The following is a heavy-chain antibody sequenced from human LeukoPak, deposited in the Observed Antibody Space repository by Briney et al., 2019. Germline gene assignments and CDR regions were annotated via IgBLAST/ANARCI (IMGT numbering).Heavy chain of an antibody. D-gene: IGHD1-26*01. CDR1: GFMFSSYG. Sequence: RPGGSLRLSCAASGFMFSSYGLHWVRQAPGKGLEWVAFIRYDGSNKYYADSVKGRFTISRDNSKKTLYLQMNSLRAEDTAVYYCAKGFGSYYSSGVYMAYWGQGTLVTVSS. V-gene: IGHV3-30*02. CDR3: AKGFGSYYSSGVYMAY. CDR2: IRYDGSNK. J-gene: IGHJ4*02.